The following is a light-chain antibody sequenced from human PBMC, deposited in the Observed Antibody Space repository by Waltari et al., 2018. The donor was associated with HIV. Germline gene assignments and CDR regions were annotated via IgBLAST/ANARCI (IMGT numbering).Light chain of an antibody. CDR1: SSDVGGYNY. Sequence: QPPSASGSPGQSVTISCTGTSSDVGGYNYVSWYQQHPGKAPKLMIYEVSKRPSGVPDRFSGSKSGNTASLTVSGLQAEDEADYYCSSYAGSNNYVFGTGTKVTVL. V-gene: IGLV2-8*01. J-gene: IGLJ1*01. CDR2: EVS. CDR3: SSYAGSNNYV.